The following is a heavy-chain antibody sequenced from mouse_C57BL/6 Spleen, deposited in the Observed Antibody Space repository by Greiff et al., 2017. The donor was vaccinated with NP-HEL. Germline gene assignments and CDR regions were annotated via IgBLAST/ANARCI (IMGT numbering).Heavy chain of an antibody. D-gene: IGHD2-2*01. Sequence: QVQLQQPGAELVRPGTSVKLSCKASGYTFTSYWMHWVKQRPGQGLEWIGVIDPSDSYTNYNQKFKGKATLTVDTSSSTAYMQLSSLTSEDSAVYYCARGLPDYWGQGTTLTVSS. CDR1: GYTFTSYW. CDR3: ARGLPDY. CDR2: IDPSDSYT. V-gene: IGHV1-59*01. J-gene: IGHJ2*01.